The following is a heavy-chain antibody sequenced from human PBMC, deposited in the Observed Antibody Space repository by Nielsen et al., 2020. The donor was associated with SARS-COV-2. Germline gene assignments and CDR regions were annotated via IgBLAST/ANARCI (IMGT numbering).Heavy chain of an antibody. Sequence: ASVKVSCKASGYTFTSYYMHWVRQAPGQGLEWMGIINPSGGSTSYAQKFQGRVTMTRDTSTSTVYMELSSLRSEDTVVYYCARNPAANYYYYGMDVWGQGTTVTVSS. CDR1: GYTFTSYY. CDR3: ARNPAANYYYYGMDV. CDR2: INPSGGST. D-gene: IGHD6-13*01. V-gene: IGHV1-46*01. J-gene: IGHJ6*02.